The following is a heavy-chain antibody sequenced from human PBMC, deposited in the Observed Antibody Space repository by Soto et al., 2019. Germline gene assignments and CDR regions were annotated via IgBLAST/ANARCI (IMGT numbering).Heavy chain of an antibody. J-gene: IGHJ3*02. CDR1: GYTFTSYA. D-gene: IGHD3-22*01. CDR3: ARDYYDSSGYYHEGAFDI. CDR2: INAGNGNT. Sequence: GSVKVSCKAPGYTFTSYAMHWVRQAPGQRLEWMGWINAGNGNTKYSQKFQGRVTITRDTSASTAYMELSSLRSEDTAVYYCARDYYDSSGYYHEGAFDIWGQGTMVTVSS. V-gene: IGHV1-3*01.